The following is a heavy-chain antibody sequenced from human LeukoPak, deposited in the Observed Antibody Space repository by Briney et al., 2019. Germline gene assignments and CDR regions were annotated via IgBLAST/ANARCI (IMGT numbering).Heavy chain of an antibody. CDR3: ARAPGYLCSSTSCYESLSFDH. Sequence: GASVKVSCKASGYTFTGYSMHWVRQAPGQGLEWMGWIKPNSGGTSYAQKFQGRVTMTRDTSISTAYMELSSLRSDDTAVYYCARAPGYLCSSTSCYESLSFDHWGQGTLVTVSS. D-gene: IGHD2-2*01. J-gene: IGHJ4*02. V-gene: IGHV1-2*02. CDR2: IKPNSGGT. CDR1: GYTFTGYS.